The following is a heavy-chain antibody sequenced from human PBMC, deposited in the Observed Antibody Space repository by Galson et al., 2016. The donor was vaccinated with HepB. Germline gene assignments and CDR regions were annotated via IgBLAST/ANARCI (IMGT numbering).Heavy chain of an antibody. Sequence: LSLTCRLSGGSIGRNTYYWGWIRQPPGKGLEWIGSLFYTGTTFYNPSLKSRVTISVDASKNQFSLKLSSVTAADTAVYYCARTAARLHFDSWGQGTLVTVSS. J-gene: IGHJ4*01. D-gene: IGHD6-6*01. CDR2: LFYTGTT. CDR3: ARTAARLHFDS. CDR1: GGSIGRNTYY. V-gene: IGHV4-39*01.